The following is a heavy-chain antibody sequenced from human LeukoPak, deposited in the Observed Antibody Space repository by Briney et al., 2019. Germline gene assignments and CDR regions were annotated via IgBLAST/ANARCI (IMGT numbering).Heavy chain of an antibody. CDR2: IRYDGSNK. V-gene: IGHV3-30*02. D-gene: IGHD1-26*01. CDR1: GFIFSSYG. Sequence: GGSLRLSCAASGFIFSSYGIHWVRQAPGKGLEWVAFIRYDGSNKYYGDSVKGRFTISRDNSKNTLYLQMNSLRAEDTAVYYCAKQEGATGYFDYWGQGTLVTVSS. J-gene: IGHJ4*02. CDR3: AKQEGATGYFDY.